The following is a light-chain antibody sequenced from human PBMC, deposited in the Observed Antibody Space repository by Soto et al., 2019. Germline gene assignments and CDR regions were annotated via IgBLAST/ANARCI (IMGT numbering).Light chain of an antibody. CDR3: HQRTDGLT. CDR1: QSVSSY. J-gene: IGKJ3*01. V-gene: IGKV3-11*01. Sequence: EIVLTQSPATLSLSPGERATLSCRASQSVSSYVAWYQQKPGQAPRLFTYDASNRATGIPARFSESGSGTDFNITISSLEPEDLAVYYCHQRTDGLTFGPGTRVDIE. CDR2: DAS.